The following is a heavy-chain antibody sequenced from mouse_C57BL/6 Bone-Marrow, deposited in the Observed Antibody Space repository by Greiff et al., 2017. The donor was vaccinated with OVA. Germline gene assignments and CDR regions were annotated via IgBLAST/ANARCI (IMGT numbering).Heavy chain of an antibody. CDR1: GYSITSGYY. Sequence: EVKLQESGPGLVKPSQSLSLTCSVTGYSITSGYYWNWIRQFPGNKLEWMGYISYDGSNNYHPSLKNRISITRDTSKNQFFLKLNSVTTEDTATYYCASWFAYWGQGTLVTVSA. V-gene: IGHV3-6*01. J-gene: IGHJ3*01. CDR2: ISYDGSN. CDR3: ASWFAY.